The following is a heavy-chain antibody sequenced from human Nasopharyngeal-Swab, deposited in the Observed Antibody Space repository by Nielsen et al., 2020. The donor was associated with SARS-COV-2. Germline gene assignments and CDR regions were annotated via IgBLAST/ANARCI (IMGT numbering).Heavy chain of an antibody. J-gene: IGHJ3*02. Sequence: GESLKISCAASGFPLRNYWMTWVRQAPGKGLEWVANIKQDGSEEYYVDSVKGRFTISRDNANNSLYLQMNSLRADDTAVYYCVRDGALIQLWLLPHALDIWGQGTLVTVSS. CDR2: IKQDGSEE. V-gene: IGHV3-7*01. CDR1: GFPLRNYW. CDR3: VRDGALIQLWLLPHALDI. D-gene: IGHD5-18*01.